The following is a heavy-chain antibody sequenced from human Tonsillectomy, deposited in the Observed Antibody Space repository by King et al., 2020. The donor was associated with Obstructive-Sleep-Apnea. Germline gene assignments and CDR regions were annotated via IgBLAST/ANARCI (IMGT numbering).Heavy chain of an antibody. J-gene: IGHJ4*02. CDR1: GGSISSGDYY. CDR3: ARDLSFKAGSEPIFDY. CDR2: IYYSGST. D-gene: IGHD3-10*01. Sequence: QLQESGPGLVKPSQTLSLTCTVSGGSISSGDYYWSWILQPPGKGLECIGYIYYSGSTYYNPSLKSRVTISVDTSKNQFSLKLSSVTAADTAVYYCARDLSFKAGSEPIFDYWGQGTLVTVSS. V-gene: IGHV4-30-4*01.